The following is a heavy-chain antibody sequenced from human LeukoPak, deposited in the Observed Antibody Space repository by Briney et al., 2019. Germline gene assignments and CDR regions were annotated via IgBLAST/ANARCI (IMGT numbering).Heavy chain of an antibody. CDR2: IYHSGST. J-gene: IGHJ4*02. CDR1: GGSLNSGGYS. D-gene: IGHD4-17*01. CDR3: ARGGSYGDYVFDY. V-gene: IGHV4-30-2*01. Sequence: PSPTPSLPCAVSGGSLNSGGYSRGLIRQPPGKGLGGIGYIYHSGSTYYNPSLKSRVTISVDRSKNQFSLKLSSVTAADTAVYYCARGGSYGDYVFDYWGQGTLVTVSS.